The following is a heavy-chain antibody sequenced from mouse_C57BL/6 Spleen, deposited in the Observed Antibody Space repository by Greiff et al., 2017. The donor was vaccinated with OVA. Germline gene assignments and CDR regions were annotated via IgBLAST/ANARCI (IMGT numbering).Heavy chain of an antibody. CDR1: GYAFSSSW. V-gene: IGHV1-82*01. CDR3: ALYDYDGGYYDMDY. J-gene: IGHJ4*01. Sequence: QVQLQQSGPELVKPGASVKISCKASGYAFSSSWMNWVKQRSGKGLEWIGRIDPGDGDTNYNGKFKGKATLTEDKSSGTAYMQLRSLTTEDSAVYFCALYDYDGGYYDMDYWGQGTSVTVSS. D-gene: IGHD2-4*01. CDR2: IDPGDGDT.